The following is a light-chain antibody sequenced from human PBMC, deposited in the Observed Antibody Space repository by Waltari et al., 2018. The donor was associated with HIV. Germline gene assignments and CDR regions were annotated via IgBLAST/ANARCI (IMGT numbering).Light chain of an antibody. CDR2: ENN. Sequence: QSVLTQPPSVSAAPGQKVTLSCSGSSSNLGSNTVSWYQQLPGTAPKLLLYENNKRPSGIPDRFSGSKSGTSATLGITGLQTGDEADYYCGTWDSSLSAGVFGGGTKLTVL. J-gene: IGLJ3*02. CDR1: SSNLGSNT. CDR3: GTWDSSLSAGV. V-gene: IGLV1-51*02.